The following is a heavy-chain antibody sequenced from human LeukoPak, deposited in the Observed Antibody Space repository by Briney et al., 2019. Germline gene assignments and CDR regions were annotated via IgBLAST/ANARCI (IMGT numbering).Heavy chain of an antibody. CDR2: INHSGST. J-gene: IGHJ4*02. D-gene: IGHD3-22*01. CDR1: GGSFSGYY. Sequence: PSETLSLTCAVYGGSFSGYYWSWIRQPPGKGLEWIGEINHSGSTNYNPSLKSRVTISVDTSKNQFSLKLSSVTAADTAVYYCARQPYYYDSSGSGDPGRIDYWGQGTLVTVSS. CDR3: ARQPYYYDSSGSGDPGRIDY. V-gene: IGHV4-34*01.